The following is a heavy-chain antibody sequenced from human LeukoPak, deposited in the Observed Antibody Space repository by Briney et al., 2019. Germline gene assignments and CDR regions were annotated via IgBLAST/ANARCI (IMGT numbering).Heavy chain of an antibody. J-gene: IGHJ6*02. CDR1: GGSISSGDYY. Sequence: PSQTLSLTCTVSGGSISSGDYYWSWIRQPPGKGLEWIGYIYHSGSTYYNPSLKSRVTISVDTSKNQFSLKLSSVTAADTAVYYCATTPHDLARLGFPTDCSGGSCYLRTWGQGTTVTVSS. V-gene: IGHV4-30-2*01. D-gene: IGHD2-15*01. CDR3: ATTPHDLARLGFPTDCSGGSCYLRT. CDR2: IYHSGST.